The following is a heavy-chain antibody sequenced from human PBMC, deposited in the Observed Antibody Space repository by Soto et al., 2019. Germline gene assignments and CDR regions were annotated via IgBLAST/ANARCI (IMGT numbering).Heavy chain of an antibody. V-gene: IGHV3-23*01. CDR3: AREXHRYDDFCSGYLRYYYGMDV. J-gene: IGHJ6*02. D-gene: IGHD3-3*01. CDR2: ITYTGNT. Sequence: GGSLRLSCAASGFTFSSSSMRWVRQAPGQGRECVSSITYTGNTHYSDPVNGRFTISRGNSKTTLDLKMNSLRVEDTEMYYCAREXHRYDDFCSGYLRYYYGMDVLDQGTTVTVSS. CDR1: GFTFSSSS.